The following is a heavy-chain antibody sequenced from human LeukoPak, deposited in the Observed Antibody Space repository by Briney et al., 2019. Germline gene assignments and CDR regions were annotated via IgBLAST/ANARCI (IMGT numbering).Heavy chain of an antibody. Sequence: GRSLRLSCAASGFTFSSYAMHWVRQAPGKGLEWVAVISYDGSNKYYADSVKGRFTISRDNSKNTLYLQMNSLRAEDTAVYYCARDGEEWDEWFGELLGAFDIWGQGTMVTVSS. CDR2: ISYDGSNK. V-gene: IGHV3-30-3*01. D-gene: IGHD3-10*01. J-gene: IGHJ3*02. CDR3: ARDGEEWDEWFGELLGAFDI. CDR1: GFTFSSYA.